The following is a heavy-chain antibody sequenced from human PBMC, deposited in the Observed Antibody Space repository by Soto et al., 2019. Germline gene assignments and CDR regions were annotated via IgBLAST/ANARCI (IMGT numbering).Heavy chain of an antibody. V-gene: IGHV3-30*18. J-gene: IGHJ3*02. D-gene: IGHD3-22*01. CDR2: ISYDGSNK. CDR3: AKDTAGIYDSSGYYVDAFDI. Sequence: VQLVESGGGWIQPGGSLRLSCAASGFTVGSNYMSWVRQAPGKGLEWVAVISYDGSNKYYADSVKGRFTISRDKSKNPLYLQMNSLRAEDTAVYYCAKDTAGIYDSSGYYVDAFDIWGPGTMVTVSS. CDR1: GFTVGSNY.